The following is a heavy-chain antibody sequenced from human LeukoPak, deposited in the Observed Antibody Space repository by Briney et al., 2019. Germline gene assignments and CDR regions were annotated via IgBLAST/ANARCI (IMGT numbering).Heavy chain of an antibody. CDR3: ARDLIVPDAMTGSGSYSTDY. CDR2: INHSGST. Sequence: PSETLSLTCAVYGGSFSDYYWNWIRQPPGKGLEWIGEINHSGSTNYNPSLKSRVTISVDTSKNQLSLRLSSVTAADTAVYYCARDLIVPDAMTGSGSYSTDYWGQGTLATVSS. D-gene: IGHD3-10*01. CDR1: GGSFSDYY. J-gene: IGHJ4*02. V-gene: IGHV4-34*01.